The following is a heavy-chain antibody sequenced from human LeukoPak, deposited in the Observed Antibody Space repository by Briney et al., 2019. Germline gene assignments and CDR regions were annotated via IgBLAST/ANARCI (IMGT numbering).Heavy chain of an antibody. CDR1: GFTFSNYW. CDR2: IDANAKTT. Sequence: GGSLRLSCAASGFTFSNYWLHWVRQAPGKGLVWVSRIDANAKTTSYADSVKGRFTISTDNAKKTLYLQMNSLRVEDTAVYYCAKAYDLPGERPRDYWGQGTLVTVSS. D-gene: IGHD7-27*01. J-gene: IGHJ4*02. V-gene: IGHV3-74*01. CDR3: AKAYDLPGERPRDY.